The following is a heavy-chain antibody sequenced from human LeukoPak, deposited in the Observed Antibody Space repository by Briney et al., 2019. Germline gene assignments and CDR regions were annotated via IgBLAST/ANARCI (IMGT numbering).Heavy chain of an antibody. Sequence: ASVKASCKASGYTFTSYYMHCVRQAPGQGLEWMGIINPSGGSTSYAQKFQGRVTMTRDTSTSTVYMELSSLRSEDTAVYYCARAAHCGGDCSPARLDYWGQGTLVTVSS. CDR2: INPSGGST. J-gene: IGHJ4*02. D-gene: IGHD2-21*02. CDR3: ARAAHCGGDCSPARLDY. CDR1: GYTFTSYY. V-gene: IGHV1-46*01.